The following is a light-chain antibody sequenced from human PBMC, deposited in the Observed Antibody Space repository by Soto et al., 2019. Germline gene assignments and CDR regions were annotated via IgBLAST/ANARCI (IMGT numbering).Light chain of an antibody. J-gene: IGKJ5*01. V-gene: IGKV3-15*01. Sequence: EIVLTQSPDTLSLSPGERATLSCRASQSVSIKLAWYQQKLGQAPRLLIYDTSTRATGIPARFSGSGSGTEFTLTISSLQSEDFAVYYCQQYNNWPPITFGQGTRLENK. CDR3: QQYNNWPPIT. CDR2: DTS. CDR1: QSVSIK.